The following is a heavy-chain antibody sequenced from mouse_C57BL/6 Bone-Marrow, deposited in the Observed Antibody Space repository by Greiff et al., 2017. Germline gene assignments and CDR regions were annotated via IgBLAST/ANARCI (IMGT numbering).Heavy chain of an antibody. D-gene: IGHD3-1*01. CDR1: GFTFSSSG. CDR2: ISSGGSYT. CDR3: ARRGYAPVAY. V-gene: IGHV5-6*02. Sequence: EVKLVESGGDLVKPGGSLKLSCAASGFTFSSSGMSWVRQTPDKRLEWVATISSGGSYTYYPASVKGRFTISRDNAKNTLYLQMSSLKSEDTAMYYCARRGYAPVAYWGQGTLVTVSA. J-gene: IGHJ3*01.